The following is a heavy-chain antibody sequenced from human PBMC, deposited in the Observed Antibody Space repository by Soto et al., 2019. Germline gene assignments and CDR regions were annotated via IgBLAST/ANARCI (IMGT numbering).Heavy chain of an antibody. J-gene: IGHJ4*02. V-gene: IGHV3-30-3*01. CDR2: ISYDGSNK. CDR1: GFTFSSYA. Sequence: QVQLVESGGGVVQPGRSLRLSCAASGFTFSSYAMHWVRQAPGKGLEWVAGISYDGSNKYYADSVKGRFTISRDNSKNTLYLQMISLRAEDTAVYYCARGPSSLTRFDYWGQGTLVNGSS. CDR3: ARGPSSLTRFDY. D-gene: IGHD2-2*01.